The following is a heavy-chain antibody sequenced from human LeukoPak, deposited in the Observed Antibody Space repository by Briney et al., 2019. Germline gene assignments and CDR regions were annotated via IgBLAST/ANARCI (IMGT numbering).Heavy chain of an antibody. CDR2: IKHDGSER. D-gene: IGHD5-12*01. CDR1: GFTSSTYW. Sequence: PGGSLRLSCVASGFTSSTYWMTWVRQAPGKGLEWVANIKHDGSERYYVDSVKGRFTISRDNAKNSVYLQMSSLRAEDTAVYYCARDSGLSGYDLLDYWGQGTLVTVSS. J-gene: IGHJ4*02. CDR3: ARDSGLSGYDLLDY. V-gene: IGHV3-7*01.